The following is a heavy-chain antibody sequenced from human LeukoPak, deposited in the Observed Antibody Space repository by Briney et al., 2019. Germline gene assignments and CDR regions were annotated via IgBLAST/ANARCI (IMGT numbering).Heavy chain of an antibody. V-gene: IGHV3-30*02. CDR2: IQNDGSNE. CDR1: GFTFSSYW. D-gene: IGHD2-8*01. Sequence: PGGSPRLSCAASGFTFSSYWMSWVRQAPGKGLEWVAYIQNDGSNEQYADSVKGRFSISRDSSKNILYLQMNSLRAEDTAVYYCAKDRCNNGIGCYYYYMDVWGKGTTVTISS. CDR3: AKDRCNNGIGCYYYYMDV. J-gene: IGHJ6*03.